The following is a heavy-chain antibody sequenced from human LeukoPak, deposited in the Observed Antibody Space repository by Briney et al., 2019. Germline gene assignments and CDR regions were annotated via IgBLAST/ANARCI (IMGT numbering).Heavy chain of an antibody. Sequence: GGSLRLSCAASGFTVSSNYMSWVRQAPGKGLEWVSVIYSGGSTYYADSVTGRFTISRDNSKNTLYLQMNSLRAEDTAVYYCARDSSTTFVVWGQGTLVTVSS. CDR3: ARDSSTTFVV. CDR2: IYSGGST. J-gene: IGHJ4*02. D-gene: IGHD3-16*01. V-gene: IGHV3-53*01. CDR1: GFTVSSNY.